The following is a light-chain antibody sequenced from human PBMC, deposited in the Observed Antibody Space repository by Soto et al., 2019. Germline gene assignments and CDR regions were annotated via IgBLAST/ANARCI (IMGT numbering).Light chain of an antibody. CDR1: SSDVGGYKY. J-gene: IGLJ2*01. CDR2: EVS. CDR3: SSYTSGSTPVV. Sequence: QSALTQPASVSGSPGQSITISCTGTSSDVGGYKYVSWYQQHPGKAPKLMIYEVSNRPSGVSNRFSGSKSGNTASLSISGLQDEDEADYYWSSYTSGSTPVVFGGGTQLTVL. V-gene: IGLV2-14*01.